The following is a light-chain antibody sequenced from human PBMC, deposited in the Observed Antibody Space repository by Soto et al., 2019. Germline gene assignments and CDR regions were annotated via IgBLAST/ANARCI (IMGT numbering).Light chain of an antibody. CDR2: EVS. Sequence: QSALTQLPCASGSPGQSVTISCTGASSDVGGFNYVSWYQQHPAKAPKLLIYEVSKRPSGVPDRFSGSKSGNTASLTVSGLQAEDEADYYCSSYAGSNSYAVFGGGTKLTVL. V-gene: IGLV2-8*01. CDR1: SSDVGGFNY. CDR3: SSYAGSNSYAV. J-gene: IGLJ2*01.